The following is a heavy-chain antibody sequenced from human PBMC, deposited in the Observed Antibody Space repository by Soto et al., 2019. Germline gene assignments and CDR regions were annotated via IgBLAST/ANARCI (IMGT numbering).Heavy chain of an antibody. J-gene: IGHJ4*02. CDR3: ARTDNVGYYPY. CDR1: GGSIISNYW. V-gene: IGHV4-38-2*01. D-gene: IGHD3-3*01. Sequence: SETLSLTCAVSGGSIISNYWWAWIRQSPGEGLVWIGSIYHSGTTYYNPSLESRVIISVDTSESRFALRLTSVTSADSAVYYCARTDNVGYYPYWGQGTLVTVSS. CDR2: IYHSGTT.